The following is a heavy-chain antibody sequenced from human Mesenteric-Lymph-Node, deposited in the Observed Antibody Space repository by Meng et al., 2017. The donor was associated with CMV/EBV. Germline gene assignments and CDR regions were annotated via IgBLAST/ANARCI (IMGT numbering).Heavy chain of an antibody. J-gene: IGHJ6*02. CDR3: ARLAYSSSGRDYYYYGMDV. CDR2: IYPGDSDT. V-gene: IGHV5-51*01. D-gene: IGHD6-6*01. CDR1: GYRFTSYW. Sequence: GESLKISCKGSGYRFTSYWIGWVRQMPGKGLEWMGIIYPGDSDTRYSPSFQGQVTISADKSISTAYLQWSSLKASDTAMYYCARLAYSSSGRDYYYYGMDVWGQGTTVTVSS.